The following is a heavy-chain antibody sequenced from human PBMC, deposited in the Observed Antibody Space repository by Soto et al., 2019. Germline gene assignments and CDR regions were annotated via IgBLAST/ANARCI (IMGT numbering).Heavy chain of an antibody. CDR2: IDPSDSYT. V-gene: IGHV5-10-1*01. J-gene: IGHJ4*02. D-gene: IGHD3-9*01. CDR3: ARHRGGYFDWLWDY. CDR1: GYSFTIYW. Sequence: GESLKISCKGSGYSFTIYWISWVRQMPGKGLEWMGRIDPSDSYTNYSPSFQGHVTISADKSISTAYLQWSSLKASDTAMYYCARHRGGYFDWLWDYWGQGTLVTVSS.